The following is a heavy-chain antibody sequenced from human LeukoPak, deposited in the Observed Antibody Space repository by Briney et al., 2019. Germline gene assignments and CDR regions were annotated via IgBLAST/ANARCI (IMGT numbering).Heavy chain of an antibody. Sequence: HSQTLSFTCPVPGGSLSGYSWTWIRHPPGQRLEWIGYFHNSRTTSYNPSLTGRVNISVDTAMDQISLKLNSVTAADTAVYYCARGHLGLSPWGQGTLVTVSS. J-gene: IGHJ5*02. CDR3: ARGHLGLSP. CDR1: GGSLSGYS. D-gene: IGHD3-10*01. V-gene: IGHV4-59*01. CDR2: FHNSRTT.